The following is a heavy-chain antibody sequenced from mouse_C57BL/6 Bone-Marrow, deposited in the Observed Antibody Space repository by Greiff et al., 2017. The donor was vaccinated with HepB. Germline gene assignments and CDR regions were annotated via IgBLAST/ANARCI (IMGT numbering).Heavy chain of an antibody. V-gene: IGHV1-81*01. D-gene: IGHD1-1*01. CDR1: GYTFTSYG. J-gene: IGHJ2*01. CDR3: ARDLITTVVASYCFDY. Sequence: QVQLKQSGAELARPGASVKLSCKASGYTFTSYGISWVKQRTGQGLEWIGEIYPRSGNTYYNEKFKGKATLTADKSSSTAYMELRSLTSKDSAVYFCARDLITTVVASYCFDYWGQGTTLTVSS. CDR2: IYPRSGNT.